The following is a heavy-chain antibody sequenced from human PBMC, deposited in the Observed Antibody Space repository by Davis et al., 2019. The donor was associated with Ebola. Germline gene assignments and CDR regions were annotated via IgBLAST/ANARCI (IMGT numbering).Heavy chain of an antibody. CDR3: ARGGGYSSGWDDY. CDR1: GFTFSSYG. Sequence: LKISCAASGFTFSSYGMHWVRQAPGKGLEWVAVIWYDGSNKYYADSVKGRFTISRDNSKNTLYLQMNSLRVEDTAVYYCARGGGYSSGWDDYWGQGTLVTVSS. J-gene: IGHJ4*02. D-gene: IGHD6-19*01. V-gene: IGHV3-33*01. CDR2: IWYDGSNK.